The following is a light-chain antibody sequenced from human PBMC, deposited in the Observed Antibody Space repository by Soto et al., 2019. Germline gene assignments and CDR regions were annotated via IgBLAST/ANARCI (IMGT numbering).Light chain of an antibody. V-gene: IGKV3-11*01. CDR2: DAS. CDR3: QQRSYFQYT. J-gene: IGKJ2*01. Sequence: DIVLTQSPATLSLSPGERATLTCRASQSVSSYLAWYQQKPGQAPRLLIYDASHMATGIPARFRGSVSGTDFTLTICSLEPEDFAGYYCQQRSYFQYTLGQGTRLEIK. CDR1: QSVSSY.